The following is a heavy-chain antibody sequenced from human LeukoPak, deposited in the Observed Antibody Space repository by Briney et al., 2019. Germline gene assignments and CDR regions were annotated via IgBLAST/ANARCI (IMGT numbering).Heavy chain of an antibody. CDR3: ASRDYDFWSGYYTAYY. D-gene: IGHD3-3*01. Sequence: PSETLSLTCAVYGGSFSGYYWSWIRQPPGKGLEWIGEINHSGSTNYNPSLKSRVTISVDTSKNQFSLKPSSVTAADTAVYYCASRDYDFWSGYYTAYYWGQGTLVTVSS. CDR1: GGSFSGYY. J-gene: IGHJ4*02. V-gene: IGHV4-34*01. CDR2: INHSGST.